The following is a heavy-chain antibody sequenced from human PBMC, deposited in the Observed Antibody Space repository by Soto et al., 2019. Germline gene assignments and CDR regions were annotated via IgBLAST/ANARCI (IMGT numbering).Heavy chain of an antibody. D-gene: IGHD3-3*01. CDR1: GYSFTSYW. V-gene: IGHV5-51*01. J-gene: IGHJ5*02. Sequence: PGESLKISCKGSGYSFTSYWIGWVRQMPGKGLEWMGIIYPGDSDTRYSPSFQGQVTISADKSISTAYLQWSSLKASDTAMYYCARGPHYHFSTGYYDCFEPWGQGTLVTVPQ. CDR3: ARGPHYHFSTGYYDCFEP. CDR2: IYPGDSDT.